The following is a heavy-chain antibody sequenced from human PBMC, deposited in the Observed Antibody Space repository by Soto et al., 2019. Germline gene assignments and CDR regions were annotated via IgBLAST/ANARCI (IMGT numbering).Heavy chain of an antibody. Sequence: QVQLVQSGAEVKKPGASVKVSCKASGYTFTSYGVSRVRQAPGQGLEWMAWFSAYNGNTNYAQKLQGRATRTTHTSRSTAYMELRSLRSDDTAVYYCARGLLQQLVWMGDWFDPWGQGTLVTVSS. CDR2: FSAYNGNT. CDR3: ARGLLQQLVWMGDWFDP. V-gene: IGHV1-18*01. CDR1: GYTFTSYG. J-gene: IGHJ5*02. D-gene: IGHD6-13*01.